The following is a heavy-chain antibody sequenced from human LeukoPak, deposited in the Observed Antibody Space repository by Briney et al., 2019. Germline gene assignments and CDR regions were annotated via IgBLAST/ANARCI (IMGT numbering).Heavy chain of an antibody. D-gene: IGHD1-26*01. Sequence: PGRSLRLSCAASGFTFSSYAMHWVRQAPGKGLEWVAVISYDGSNKYYADSVKGRFTISRDNSKNTLYLQMNSLRAEDTAVYYCARDIRVGATYLITGPDYWGQGTLVTVSS. CDR2: ISYDGSNK. CDR3: ARDIRVGATYLITGPDY. V-gene: IGHV3-30-3*01. CDR1: GFTFSSYA. J-gene: IGHJ4*02.